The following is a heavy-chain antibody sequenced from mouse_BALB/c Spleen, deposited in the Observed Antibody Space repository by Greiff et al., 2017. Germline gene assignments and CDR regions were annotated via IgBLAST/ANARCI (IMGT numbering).Heavy chain of an antibody. D-gene: IGHD1-2*01. Sequence: VQLQESGPGLVAPSQSLSITCTVSGFSLTSYGVHWVRQPPGKGLEWLGVIWAGGSTNYNSALMSRLSISKDNSKSQVFLKMNSLQTDDTAMYYCARGYYGPYYYAMDYWGQGTSVTVSS. CDR1: GFSLTSYG. CDR2: IWAGGST. CDR3: ARGYYGPYYYAMDY. V-gene: IGHV2-9*02. J-gene: IGHJ4*01.